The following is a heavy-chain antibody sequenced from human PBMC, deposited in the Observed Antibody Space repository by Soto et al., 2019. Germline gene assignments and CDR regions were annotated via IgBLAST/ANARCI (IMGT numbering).Heavy chain of an antibody. CDR3: AVSSDSSGYLFGDY. V-gene: IGHV1-58*01. CDR2: IVVGSGNT. J-gene: IGHJ4*02. D-gene: IGHD3-22*01. CDR1: GFTFTSSA. Sequence: QMQLVQSGPEVKKPGTSVKVSCKASGFTFTSSAVQWVRQARGQRLEWIGWIVVGSGNTNYAQKFQERVTITRDMSTSTAYMELSSLRSEDTAVYYCAVSSDSSGYLFGDYWGQGTLVTVSS.